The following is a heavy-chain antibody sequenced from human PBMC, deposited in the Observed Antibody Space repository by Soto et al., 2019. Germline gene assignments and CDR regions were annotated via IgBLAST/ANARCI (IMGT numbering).Heavy chain of an antibody. CDR3: ARFYYYGYFDD. V-gene: IGHV4-31*03. D-gene: IGHD3-10*01. CDR1: GGSISSGDYY. CDR2: IYYSGST. J-gene: IGHJ4*02. Sequence: SETLSLTCTVSGGSISSGDYYWSWIRQHPGKGLEWFGCIYYSGSTYYNPSLKSRATISVDTTKNQFSLKLSSVTAADTAEYCCARFYYYGYFDDWGQGTTVTVSS.